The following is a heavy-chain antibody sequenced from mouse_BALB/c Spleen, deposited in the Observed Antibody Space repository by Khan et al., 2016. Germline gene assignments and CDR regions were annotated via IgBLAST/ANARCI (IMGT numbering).Heavy chain of an antibody. J-gene: IGHJ3*01. CDR2: INPDSYTI. V-gene: IGHV4-1*02. D-gene: IGHD1-1*01. Sequence: EVQLQESGGGLVHPGGSLKLSRAASGFDFSRYWMSWVRQAPGKGLEWIGEINPDSYTINYTPSLKDKFIISRDNAKNTLYLQMSKVRSEDTALYYCARAGYYVYLAYWGQGTLVTVSA. CDR3: ARAGYYVYLAY. CDR1: GFDFSRYW.